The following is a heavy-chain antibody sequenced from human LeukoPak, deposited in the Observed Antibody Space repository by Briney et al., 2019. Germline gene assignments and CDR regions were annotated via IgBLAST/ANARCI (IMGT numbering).Heavy chain of an antibody. CDR3: ARDHPRAIFGVVISYAMDV. J-gene: IGHJ6*02. D-gene: IGHD3-3*01. Sequence: GASVKVSCKASGYTFTGYYMHWVRQAPGQELEWMGWINPNSGGTNYAQKFQGRVTMTRDTSISTAYMELSRLRSDDTAVYYCARDHPRAIFGVVISYAMDVWGQGTTVTVSS. V-gene: IGHV1-2*02. CDR2: INPNSGGT. CDR1: GYTFTGYY.